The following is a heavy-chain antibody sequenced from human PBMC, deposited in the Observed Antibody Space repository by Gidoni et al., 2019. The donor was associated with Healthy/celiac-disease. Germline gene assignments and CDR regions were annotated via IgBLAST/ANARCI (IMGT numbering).Heavy chain of an antibody. CDR3: ARGYCSGGSCYGGFDY. J-gene: IGHJ4*02. Sequence: QVQLVQSGAEVKQPWASLKVSCKASGYTFTSYGSSWVRRAPGQGLEWMGWISAYNGNTNYAQKLQGRVTMTTDTSTSTAYMELRSLRSDDTAVYYCARGYCSGGSCYGGFDYWGQGTLVTVSS. D-gene: IGHD2-15*01. V-gene: IGHV1-18*01. CDR2: ISAYNGNT. CDR1: GYTFTSYG.